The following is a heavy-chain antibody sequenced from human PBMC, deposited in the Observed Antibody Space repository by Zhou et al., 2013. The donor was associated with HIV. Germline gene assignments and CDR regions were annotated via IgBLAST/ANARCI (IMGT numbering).Heavy chain of an antibody. D-gene: IGHD2-2*01. CDR2: MNPNSGNT. V-gene: IGHV1-8*03. CDR1: EYTFTSHD. J-gene: IGHJ4*02. CDR3: ARGAWGGYCSRTSCPFDC. Sequence: QVQLVQSGAEVKKPGASVKVSCKASEYTFTSHDINWVRQASGQGLEWMGWMNPNSGNTGYAQKFQGRVTITKNTSISTAYMELSSLTSEDTAMYYCARGAWGGYCSRTSCPFDCWGQGTLVTVSS.